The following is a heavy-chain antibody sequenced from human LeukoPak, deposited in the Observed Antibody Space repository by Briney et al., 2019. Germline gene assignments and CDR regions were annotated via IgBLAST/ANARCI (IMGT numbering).Heavy chain of an antibody. J-gene: IGHJ5*02. D-gene: IGHD6-13*01. CDR3: ARDMVHSSSWYEIHFPDH. Sequence: GASVKVSCKTSGYTFGNYGVTWVRQAPGHGLEWVGWISTFNGNTRFGQNFQGRVTMTTDISTATAYMEMSGLRSDDTAVYYCARDMVHSSSWYEIHFPDHWGQGTLVSVSS. V-gene: IGHV1-18*01. CDR1: GYTFGNYG. CDR2: ISTFNGNT.